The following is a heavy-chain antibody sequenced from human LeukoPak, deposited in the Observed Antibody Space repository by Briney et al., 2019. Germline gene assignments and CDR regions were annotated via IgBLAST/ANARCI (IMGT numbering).Heavy chain of an antibody. Sequence: SQTLSLTCTVSGGSISSGGYYWSWIRQHPGKGLEWIGCIYYSGSTYYNPSLKSRVTISVDTSKNQFSLKLSSVTAADTAVYYCARGPYDSSGYYYARVPAHNDYWGQGTLVTVSS. CDR3: ARGPYDSSGYYYARVPAHNDY. CDR2: IYYSGST. CDR1: GGSISSGGYY. V-gene: IGHV4-31*03. J-gene: IGHJ4*02. D-gene: IGHD3-22*01.